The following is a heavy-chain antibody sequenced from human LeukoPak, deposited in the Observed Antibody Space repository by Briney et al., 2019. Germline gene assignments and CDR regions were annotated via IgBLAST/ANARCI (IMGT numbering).Heavy chain of an antibody. CDR3: AREYCSRATCYFDY. V-gene: IGHV4-59*01. D-gene: IGHD2-15*01. CDR1: GGSISSFY. J-gene: IGHJ4*02. CDR2: IHYSGST. Sequence: SETLSLTCTVSGGSISSFYWSWIRQPPGKGLEWIGFIHYSGSTNYNPSLKSRVAISVDTSKDQFSLKLSSVTAADTAVYFCAREYCSRATCYFDYWGQGSLVTV.